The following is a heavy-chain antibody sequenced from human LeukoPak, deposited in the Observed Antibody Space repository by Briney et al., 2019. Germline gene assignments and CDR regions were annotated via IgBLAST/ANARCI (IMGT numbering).Heavy chain of an antibody. V-gene: IGHV4-59*01. CDR2: IYYSGST. CDR3: ARYNGYNLGAFDI. J-gene: IGHJ3*02. CDR1: GGSISSYY. Sequence: SETLSLTCTVSGGSISSYYWSWIRQPPGKGLEWVGYIYYSGSTNYNPSLKSRVTISVDTSKNQFSLKLSSVTAADTAVYYCARYNGYNLGAFDIWGQGTMVTVSS. D-gene: IGHD5-24*01.